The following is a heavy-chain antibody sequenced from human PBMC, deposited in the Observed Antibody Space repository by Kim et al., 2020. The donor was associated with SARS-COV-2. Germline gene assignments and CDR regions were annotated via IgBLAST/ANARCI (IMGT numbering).Heavy chain of an antibody. CDR3: AREPGYCSGGSCFDY. V-gene: IGHV3-30*07. D-gene: IGHD2-15*01. J-gene: IGHJ4*02. Sequence: SVKGRFTISRDNSKNTLYLQMNSLRAEDTAVYYCAREPGYCSGGSCFDYWGQGTLVTVSS.